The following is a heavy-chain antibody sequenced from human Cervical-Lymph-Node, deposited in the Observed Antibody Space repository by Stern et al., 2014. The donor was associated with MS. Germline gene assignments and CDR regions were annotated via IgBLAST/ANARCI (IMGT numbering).Heavy chain of an antibody. D-gene: IGHD6-13*01. V-gene: IGHV1-2*02. CDR2: INPNTVGA. Sequence: QVKLVQSGTEVKKPGASVRVSCEASGFTFTDYYFHWVRQAPGQGLEWMGWINPNTVGADYAQKFQGRVTVTSDTSISTTYMQLSGLRSDDTAVYFCARGGSWFRPDDYWGQGTLVAVSS. J-gene: IGHJ4*02. CDR1: GFTFTDYY. CDR3: ARGGSWFRPDDY.